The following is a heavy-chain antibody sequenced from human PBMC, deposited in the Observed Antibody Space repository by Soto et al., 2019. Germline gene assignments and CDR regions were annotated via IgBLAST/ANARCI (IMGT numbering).Heavy chain of an antibody. CDR1: GGSISSGGYS. CDR3: ARWFDP. J-gene: IGHJ5*02. Sequence: QLQLQESGSGLVKPSQILSLTCAVSGGSISSGGYSWSCIRQPPGKGLEWIGYISHSGSNYYNQSLMSRVTSSLDTSKNQFSLKLGSVTAADTAVYYCARWFDPWGQGTLVTVSS. CDR2: ISHSGSN. V-gene: IGHV4-30-2*01.